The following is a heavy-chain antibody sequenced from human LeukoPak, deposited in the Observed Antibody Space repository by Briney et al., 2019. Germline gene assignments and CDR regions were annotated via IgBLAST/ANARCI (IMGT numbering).Heavy chain of an antibody. V-gene: IGHV3-30*18. CDR2: ISYDGSNK. Sequence: GRSLRLSCAASGFTFSSYGMHWVRQAPGKGLEWVAVISYDGSNKYYADSVKGRFTISRDNSKNTLYLQMNSLRAEDTAVYYCAKAAILTRTYYFDCWGQGTLVTVSS. J-gene: IGHJ4*02. CDR3: AKAAILTRTYYFDC. D-gene: IGHD3-9*01. CDR1: GFTFSSYG.